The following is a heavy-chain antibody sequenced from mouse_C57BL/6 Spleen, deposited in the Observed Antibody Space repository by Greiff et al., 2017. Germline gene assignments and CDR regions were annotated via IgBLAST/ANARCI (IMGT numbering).Heavy chain of an antibody. CDR3: ARGPNWVPYYFDY. J-gene: IGHJ2*01. D-gene: IGHD4-1*01. CDR2: IDPSDSYT. V-gene: IGHV1-69*01. Sequence: QVQLQQPGAELVMPGASVKLSCKASGYTFTSYWMHWVKQRPGQGLEWIGEIDPSDSYTNYNQKFKGKSTLTVDKSSSTAYMQLSSLTSEDSTVYYCARGPNWVPYYFDYWGQGTTLTVSS. CDR1: GYTFTSYW.